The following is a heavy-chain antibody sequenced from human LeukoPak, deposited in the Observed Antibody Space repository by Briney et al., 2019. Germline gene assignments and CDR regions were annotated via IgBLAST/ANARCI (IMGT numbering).Heavy chain of an antibody. CDR1: GFTFSNYA. D-gene: IGHD6-19*01. CDR3: ARRSGIAVAGAFDY. CDR2: ISDSGDST. J-gene: IGHJ4*02. Sequence: PGGSLRLSCAASGFTFSNYAMGWVRQAPGKGLEWVSGISDSGDSTYYADSVKGRFTISRDNSKNTLYLQMNSLRAEDTAVYYCARRSGIAVAGAFDYWGQGTLVTVSS. V-gene: IGHV3-23*01.